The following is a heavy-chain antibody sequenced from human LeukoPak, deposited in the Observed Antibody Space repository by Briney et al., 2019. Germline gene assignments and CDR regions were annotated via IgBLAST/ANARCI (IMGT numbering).Heavy chain of an antibody. CDR1: GFTFSSYG. Sequence: PGRSLRLSCAASGFTFSSYGMHWVRQAPGKGLEWVAVIWDDGSNKYYADSVKGRFTISRDNSKNTLYLQMNSLRGEDTAVYFCARGWVVATGGFDMWGQGTMVTVSS. D-gene: IGHD2-8*02. CDR2: IWDDGSNK. J-gene: IGHJ3*02. CDR3: ARGWVVATGGFDM. V-gene: IGHV3-33*01.